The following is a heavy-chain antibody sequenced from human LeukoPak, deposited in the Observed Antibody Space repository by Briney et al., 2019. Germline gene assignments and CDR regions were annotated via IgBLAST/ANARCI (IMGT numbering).Heavy chain of an antibody. V-gene: IGHV3-74*01. CDR1: GFTFSSYW. Sequence: GGSLRLSCAASGFTFSSYWMHWVRQAPGKGLVWVSRINTDGSSTSYADSVKGRFTISRDNAKNTLYLQMNSLRAEDTAVYYCARDPGQFWSGYYPHFDYRGQGTLVTVSS. D-gene: IGHD3-3*01. CDR2: INTDGSST. CDR3: ARDPGQFWSGYYPHFDY. J-gene: IGHJ4*02.